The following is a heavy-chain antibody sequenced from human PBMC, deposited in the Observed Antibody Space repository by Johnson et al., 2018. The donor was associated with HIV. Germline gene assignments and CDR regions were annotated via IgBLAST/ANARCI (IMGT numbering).Heavy chain of an antibody. D-gene: IGHD1-26*01. J-gene: IGHJ3*02. CDR1: GFTFSSYG. CDR3: ATSGGHCAFDI. V-gene: IGHV3-30*02. Sequence: VQLVESGGGVVQPGGSLRLSCAASGFTFSSYGMHWVRQAPGKGLEWVAFIWYDDSNEYYGESVKGRLTISRDNSKNTLYLQMSSLRAEDTAVYYCATSGGHCAFDIWGQGTMVTVSS. CDR2: IWYDDSNE.